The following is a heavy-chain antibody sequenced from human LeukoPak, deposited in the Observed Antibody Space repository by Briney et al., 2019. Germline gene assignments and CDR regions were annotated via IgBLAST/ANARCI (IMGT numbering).Heavy chain of an antibody. D-gene: IGHD3-3*01. V-gene: IGHV4-39*07. J-gene: IGHJ5*02. Sequence: SETLSLTRTVSGGSISSSSYYWGWIRQPPGKGLEWIGSIYYSGSTYYNPSLKSRVTISVDTSKNQFSLKLSSVTAADTAVYYCARAHIDYDFWSGYSDLYNWFDPWGQGTLVTVSS. CDR3: ARAHIDYDFWSGYSDLYNWFDP. CDR2: IYYSGST. CDR1: GGSISSSSYY.